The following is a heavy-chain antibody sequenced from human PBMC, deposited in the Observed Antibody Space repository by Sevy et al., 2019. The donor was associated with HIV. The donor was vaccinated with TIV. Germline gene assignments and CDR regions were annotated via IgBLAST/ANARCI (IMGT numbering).Heavy chain of an antibody. CDR3: ARASASGSYVEWFDP. Sequence: SETLSLTCTVSGGSISSYYWSWIRQPPGKGLEWIGYIYHSGSTNYNPSLKSRVTISVDTSKNQFSLKLSSVTAADTAVYYCARASASGSYVEWFDPWGQGTLVTVSS. J-gene: IGHJ5*02. D-gene: IGHD1-26*01. CDR1: GGSISSYY. V-gene: IGHV4-59*01. CDR2: IYHSGST.